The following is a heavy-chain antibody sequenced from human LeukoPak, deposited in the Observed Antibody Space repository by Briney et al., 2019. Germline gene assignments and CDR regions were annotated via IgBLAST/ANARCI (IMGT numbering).Heavy chain of an antibody. D-gene: IGHD3-22*01. J-gene: IGHJ4*02. V-gene: IGHV3-30*02. Sequence: SGGSLRLSCAASGFTFSSFAMHWVRQAPGKGLEWVAFIRYDGSNKYYADSVKGRFTISRDNSKNTLYLQMNSLRAEDTAVYYCACPDSSGYYFPTGYWGQGTLVTVSS. CDR2: IRYDGSNK. CDR1: GFTFSSFA. CDR3: ACPDSSGYYFPTGY.